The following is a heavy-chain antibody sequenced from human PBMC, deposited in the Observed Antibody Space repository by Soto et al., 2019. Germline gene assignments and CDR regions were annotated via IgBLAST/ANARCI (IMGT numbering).Heavy chain of an antibody. CDR3: AREIAAARRDYFDY. CDR1: GGSISSYY. D-gene: IGHD6-13*01. CDR2: IYYSGST. Sequence: SETLSLTCTVSGGSISSYYWSWIRQPPGKGLEWIGYIYYSGSTNYNPSLKSRVTISVDTSKNQFSLKLSSVTAADTAVYYCAREIAAARRDYFDYWGQGTLVTVSS. V-gene: IGHV4-59*01. J-gene: IGHJ4*02.